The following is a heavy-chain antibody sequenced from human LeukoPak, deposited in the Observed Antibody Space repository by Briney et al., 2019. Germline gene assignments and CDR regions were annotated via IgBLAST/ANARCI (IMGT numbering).Heavy chain of an antibody. CDR2: IIPIFGTA. CDR1: GGTFSSYA. J-gene: IGHJ3*02. D-gene: IGHD2-21*02. V-gene: IGHV1-69*13. Sequence: ASVKVSCKASGGTFSSYAISWVRQAPGQGLEWMGGIIPIFGTANYAQKFQGRVTITADESTSTAYMELSSLGSEDTAVYYYASGLYCGGDCFRANAFDIWGQGTMVTVSS. CDR3: ASGLYCGGDCFRANAFDI.